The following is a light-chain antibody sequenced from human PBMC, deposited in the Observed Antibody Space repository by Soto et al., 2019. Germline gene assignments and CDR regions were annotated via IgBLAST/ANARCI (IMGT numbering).Light chain of an antibody. CDR1: PSIGGY. Sequence: DIQMTQSPSSLSASVGARVTITCRASPSIGGYLTWYQQLPRKAPKLLIFAASGLQSGVPSRFSGSGSGTDFTLTISSLQPEDFATYYCQQSYSSPITFGQGTRLEIK. V-gene: IGKV1-39*01. CDR3: QQSYSSPIT. J-gene: IGKJ5*01. CDR2: AAS.